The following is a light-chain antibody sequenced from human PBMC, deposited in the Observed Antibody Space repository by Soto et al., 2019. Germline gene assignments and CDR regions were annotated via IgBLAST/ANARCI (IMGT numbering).Light chain of an antibody. CDR1: QSVSSF. V-gene: IGKV3-11*01. J-gene: IGKJ3*01. Sequence: EIVLTQSPATLSWSPGERATLSCRASQSVSSFLAWYQQKSGQTPRLLIYDASNRATGIPARFSGSGSGTDFTLTISSLEPEDFAVYYCQHRSNWLGTFGPGTKVDIK. CDR2: DAS. CDR3: QHRSNWLGT.